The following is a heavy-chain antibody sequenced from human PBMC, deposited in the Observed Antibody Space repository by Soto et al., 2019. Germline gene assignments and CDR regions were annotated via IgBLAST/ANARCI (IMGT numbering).Heavy chain of an antibody. V-gene: IGHV3-11*06. CDR1: GYTFSDHY. D-gene: IGHD1-26*01. CDR3: ARGGSYYLDY. Sequence: QVQLVESGGSLVKPGGSLRLSCAASGYTFSDHYMSWIRQAPGKGLEWVSHISDSSTFTNYADSVKGRFTISRDNAKNSVYLQMNSLRAEDTAVYYCARGGSYYLDYWGQGTLVTVSS. CDR2: ISDSSTFT. J-gene: IGHJ4*02.